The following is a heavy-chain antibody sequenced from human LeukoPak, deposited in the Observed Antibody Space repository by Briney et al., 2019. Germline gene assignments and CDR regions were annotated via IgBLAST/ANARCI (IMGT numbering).Heavy chain of an antibody. D-gene: IGHD3-3*01. CDR3: ARGEWHQDGIGYNRFDN. Sequence: PGGTLRLACAASGFTFSTYGMSWVRQAPGKGLEWISHISAASHGIYYADSVKGRFTVSRDNAKNSVSLLLTSLSPEDTAVYYCARGEWHQDGIGYNRFDNWGQGALVTVSS. J-gene: IGHJ4*02. CDR2: ISAASHGI. V-gene: IGHV3-48*01. CDR1: GFTFSTYG.